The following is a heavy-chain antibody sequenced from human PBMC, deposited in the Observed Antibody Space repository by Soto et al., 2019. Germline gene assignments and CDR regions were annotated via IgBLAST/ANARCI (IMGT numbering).Heavy chain of an antibody. CDR2: ISGSDRTV. D-gene: IGHD3-16*01. CDR1: GFTFSDYY. Sequence: GGSLRLSCAASGFTFSDYYMNWIRQAPGKGLEWISYISGSDRTVYYANSVEGRFTVSRDNAKNSLYLQMNSLGAEDTAVYYCACGAHGGEYPLFAAWGQGTLVTVSS. J-gene: IGHJ5*02. CDR3: ACGAHGGEYPLFAA. V-gene: IGHV3-11*01.